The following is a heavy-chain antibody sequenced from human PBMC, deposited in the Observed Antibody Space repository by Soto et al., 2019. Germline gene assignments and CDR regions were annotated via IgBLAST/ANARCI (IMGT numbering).Heavy chain of an antibody. CDR2: FRESGGTT. Sequence: GGSLRLSCAASGLPFSSSSVSWVPQAPGKGLERASTFRESGGTTHDADSVKGRFTISRDTSKNMLYLQMNSLRAEGTAIYYCAKDSHWAIISPTHDYSGQGTLVTVSS. CDR3: AKDSHWAIISPTHDY. D-gene: IGHD2-21*01. CDR1: GLPFSSSS. J-gene: IGHJ4*02. V-gene: IGHV3-23*01.